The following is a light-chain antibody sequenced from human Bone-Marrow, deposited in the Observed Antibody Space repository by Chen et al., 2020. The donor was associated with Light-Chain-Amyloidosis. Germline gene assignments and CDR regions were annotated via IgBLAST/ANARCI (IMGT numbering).Light chain of an antibody. J-gene: IGKJ3*01. CDR2: AAS. Sequence: IQLTQSPSSLSASEGDRVTITCRASRDIASYLAWYQQKPGKAPKLLIHAASTLHSGVPSRFSGSGSGTDFTLTISSLQAEDFATYYCQQLNFLPPTFGPGTKVDMK. CDR1: RDIASY. V-gene: IGKV1-9*01. CDR3: QQLNFLPPT.